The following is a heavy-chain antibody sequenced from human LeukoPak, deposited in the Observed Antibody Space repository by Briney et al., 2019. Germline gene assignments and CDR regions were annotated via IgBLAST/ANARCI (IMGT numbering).Heavy chain of an antibody. V-gene: IGHV1-18*01. CDR3: ARERVPAAMDGLNWFDP. J-gene: IGHJ5*02. Sequence: VASVKVSCKASGYTFTSYGISWGRQAPGQGLEWMGWISAYKGNTNYAQKLQGRVTMTTDTSTSTAYMELRSLRSDDTAVYYCARERVPAAMDGLNWFDPWGQGTLVTVSS. CDR1: GYTFTSYG. D-gene: IGHD2-2*01. CDR2: ISAYKGNT.